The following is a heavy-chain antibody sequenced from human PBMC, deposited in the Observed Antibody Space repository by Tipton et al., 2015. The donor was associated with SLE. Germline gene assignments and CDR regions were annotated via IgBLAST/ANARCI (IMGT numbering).Heavy chain of an antibody. CDR1: GGSISGYY. CDR3: ARKRNGMGI. V-gene: IGHV4-59*12. CDR2: ISFSGLT. J-gene: IGHJ3*02. Sequence: TLSLTCAVYGGSISGYYWSWVRQPPGKGLEWIGYISFSGLTNYNPSVKSRVTISVDTSKNQFSLKLSSVTAADTALYYCARKRNGMGIWGQGTMVTVSS. D-gene: IGHD5-24*01.